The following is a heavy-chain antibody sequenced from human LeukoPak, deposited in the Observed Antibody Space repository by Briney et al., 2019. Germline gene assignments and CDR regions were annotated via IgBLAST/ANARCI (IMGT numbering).Heavy chain of an antibody. Sequence: SETLSLTGAVYGGSFSGYYWSWIRQPPGKGLEWIGEINHSGSTNYNPSLKSRVTISVDTSKNQFSLKLSSVTAADTAVYYCARGRWLVLDYWGQGTLVTVSP. V-gene: IGHV4-34*01. J-gene: IGHJ4*02. CDR1: GGSFSGYY. CDR2: INHSGST. CDR3: ARGRWLVLDY. D-gene: IGHD6-19*01.